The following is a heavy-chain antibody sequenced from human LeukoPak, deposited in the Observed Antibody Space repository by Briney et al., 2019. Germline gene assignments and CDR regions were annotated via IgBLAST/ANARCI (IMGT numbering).Heavy chain of an antibody. Sequence: KPSETLSLTCAVYGGSFSGYYWSWIRQPPGKGLEWIGEINHSGSTNYNPSLKSRVTISVDTSKNQFSLKLSSVTAADTAVYYCARGELRYFDWLLRGTYSDYWGQGTLVTVSS. D-gene: IGHD3-9*01. CDR3: ARGELRYFDWLLRGTYSDY. CDR1: GGSFSGYY. CDR2: INHSGST. J-gene: IGHJ4*02. V-gene: IGHV4-34*01.